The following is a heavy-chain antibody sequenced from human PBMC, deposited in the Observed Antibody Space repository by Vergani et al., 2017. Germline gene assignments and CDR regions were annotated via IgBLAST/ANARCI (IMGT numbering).Heavy chain of an antibody. Sequence: QVQLVQSGAEVKKPGASVKVSCKASGYTFSTYGISWVRQAPGQGLEWMGWISAYNGNTNYPEKFQGRLTMTTDTSTRTAYMELRSLRSDDTAVYYCAIDLIENDAYDRSGYWGAGTLVTVSS. CDR1: GYTFSTYG. J-gene: IGHJ1*01. CDR3: AIDLIENDAYDRSGY. CDR2: ISAYNGNT. V-gene: IGHV1-18*01. D-gene: IGHD3-16*01.